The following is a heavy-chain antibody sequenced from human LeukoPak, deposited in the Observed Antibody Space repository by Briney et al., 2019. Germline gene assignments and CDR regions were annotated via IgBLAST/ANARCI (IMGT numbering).Heavy chain of an antibody. V-gene: IGHV1-18*01. Sequence: ASVKVSCKASGYTFTSYGISWVRQAPGQGLEWMGWISAYNGNTNYAQKLQGRVTMTTDTSTSTAYMELRSLRSDDTAVYYCARGEYYDILTSYYPHGYWGQGTLVTVSS. J-gene: IGHJ4*02. CDR1: GYTFTSYG. D-gene: IGHD3-9*01. CDR2: ISAYNGNT. CDR3: ARGEYYDILTSYYPHGY.